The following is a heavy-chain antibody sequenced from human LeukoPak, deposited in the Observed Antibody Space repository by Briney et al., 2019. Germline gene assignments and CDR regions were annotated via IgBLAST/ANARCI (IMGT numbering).Heavy chain of an antibody. CDR3: ARGYDSSGYSFY. D-gene: IGHD3-22*01. V-gene: IGHV1-2*02. Sequence: ASVKVSCKASGYTFTGYYMHWVRQAPGQGLEWMVWINPNSGGTNYAQKFQGRVTMTRDTSIRTAYMELSRLRSDDTAVYYCARGYDSSGYSFYWGQGTLVTVSS. CDR1: GYTFTGYY. CDR2: INPNSGGT. J-gene: IGHJ4*02.